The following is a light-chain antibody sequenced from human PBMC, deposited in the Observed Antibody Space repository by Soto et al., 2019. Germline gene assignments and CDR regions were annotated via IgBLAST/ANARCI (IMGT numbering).Light chain of an antibody. CDR1: QTVSSN. J-gene: IGKJ1*01. CDR2: GAS. V-gene: IGKV3-20*01. CDR3: QQYGNSPGT. Sequence: EIVMTQSPATLSVSPGERATLSCRASQTVSSNLAWYQQKPGQAPRLLIYGASSRATGVPDRFSGSGSGTDFTLTVRRLEPEDFAVYYCQQYGNSPGTFGQGTKVDIK.